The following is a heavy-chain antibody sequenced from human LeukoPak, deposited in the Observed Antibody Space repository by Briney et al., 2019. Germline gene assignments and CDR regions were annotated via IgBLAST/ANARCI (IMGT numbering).Heavy chain of an antibody. Sequence: GSLRLSCAASGFTVSDNYMSWVRQAPGKGLEWVSVFYSGGGNTNYANSVKGRFTISRDNSKNTLYLQMNSLRAEDTAVYHCARERYCGGDCYSFAFDIWGQGTMVTVSS. CDR1: GFTVSDNY. CDR2: FYSGGGNT. V-gene: IGHV3-66*01. D-gene: IGHD2-21*02. CDR3: ARERYCGGDCYSFAFDI. J-gene: IGHJ3*02.